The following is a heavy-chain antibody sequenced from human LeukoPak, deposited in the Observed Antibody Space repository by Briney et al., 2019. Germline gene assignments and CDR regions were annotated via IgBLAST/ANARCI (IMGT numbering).Heavy chain of an antibody. J-gene: IGHJ3*01. CDR1: GFTFSSYG. V-gene: IGHV3-72*01. Sequence: GRSLRLSCAASGFTFSSYGMHWVRQAPGRGLEWVGRTRDKGNGYSTEYAPSVKGRFIVSRDESQNLLYLQMNSLNTEDTAVYYCARVKNVGRFTFDVWGQGTMVTVSS. CDR3: ARVKNVGRFTFDV. CDR2: TRDKGNGYST. D-gene: IGHD1-26*01.